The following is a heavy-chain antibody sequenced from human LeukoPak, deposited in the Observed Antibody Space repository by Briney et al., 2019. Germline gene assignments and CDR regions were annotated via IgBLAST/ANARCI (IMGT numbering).Heavy chain of an antibody. CDR2: INPSGGST. CDR3: ARISSGALGGYYYYGMDV. Sequence: GASVKVSCKASGYTFTSYYMHWVRQAPGQGLEWMGIINPSGGSTSYAQKFQGRVTMTRDTSTSTAYMELRSLRSDDTAVYYCARISSGALGGYYYYGMDVWGQGTTVTVSS. D-gene: IGHD3-22*01. J-gene: IGHJ6*02. CDR1: GYTFTSYY. V-gene: IGHV1-46*01.